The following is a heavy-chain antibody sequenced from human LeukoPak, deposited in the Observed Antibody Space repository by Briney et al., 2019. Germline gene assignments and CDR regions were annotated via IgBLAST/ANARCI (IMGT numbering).Heavy chain of an antibody. Sequence: PSETLSLTCTVSGDSIGSYFWSWIRQSPGEGLEWIGHIYHSGSTNYNPSLKSRVTISIDTSKNQFSLKLTSVTSADTAVYYCARDGPAYTSRWYDYYYGLDVWGQGTTVTVSS. CDR1: GDSIGSYF. V-gene: IGHV4-59*01. CDR2: IYHSGST. J-gene: IGHJ6*02. CDR3: ARDGPAYTSRWYDYYYGLDV. D-gene: IGHD2-2*01.